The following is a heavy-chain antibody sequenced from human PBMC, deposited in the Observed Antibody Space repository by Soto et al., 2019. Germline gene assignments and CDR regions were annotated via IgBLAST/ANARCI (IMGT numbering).Heavy chain of an antibody. D-gene: IGHD2-8*01. CDR1: GFTFSAYA. Sequence: EVQLLESGGGLVQPGGSLRLSCAGSGFTFSAYAMNWVRQAPGKGLQWVAGLVGNSGDKTYADSVRGRFSVSRDNYFKQHYIQTTNLRNEDTGVYYCAKDLSALHGVRQTFDMWGRGARVTVSS. CDR2: LVGNSGDK. V-gene: IGHV3-23*01. J-gene: IGHJ3*02. CDR3: AKDLSALHGVRQTFDM.